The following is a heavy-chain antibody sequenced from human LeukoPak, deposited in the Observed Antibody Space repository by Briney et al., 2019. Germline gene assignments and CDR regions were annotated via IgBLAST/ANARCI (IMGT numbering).Heavy chain of an antibody. CDR2: ISAYNGNT. CDR3: ATVIGGSWQTLYYFDY. J-gene: IGHJ4*02. Sequence: GASVKVSCKASGYTFTSYGISWVRQAPGQGLEWMGWISAYNGNTNYAQKLQGRVTMTTDTSTSTAYMELRSLRSEDTAVYYCATVIGGSWQTLYYFDYWGQGTLVTVSS. V-gene: IGHV1-18*01. CDR1: GYTFTSYG. D-gene: IGHD6-13*01.